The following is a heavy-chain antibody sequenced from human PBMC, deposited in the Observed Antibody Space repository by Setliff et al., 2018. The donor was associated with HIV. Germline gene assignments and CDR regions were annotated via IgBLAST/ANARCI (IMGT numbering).Heavy chain of an antibody. CDR1: GGTFSYYA. D-gene: IGHD1-26*01. Sequence: SVKVSCKASGGTFSYYAISWVRQAPGQGLEWMGGIIPMFGTTNYAQKFQGRVTITADESTSTAYMELRSLRSEDTAVYYCARDRWEPLPGMSYYYYYMDVWGKGPRSPSP. CDR3: ARDRWEPLPGMSYYYYYMDV. V-gene: IGHV1-69*13. J-gene: IGHJ6*03. CDR2: IIPMFGTT.